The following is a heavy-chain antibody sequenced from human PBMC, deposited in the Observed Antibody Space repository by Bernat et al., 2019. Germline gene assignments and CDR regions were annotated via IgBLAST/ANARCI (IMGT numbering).Heavy chain of an antibody. J-gene: IGHJ4*02. CDR1: GFTFSSYA. V-gene: IGHV3-30*01. CDR2: ISYDGSNK. D-gene: IGHD3-16*02. Sequence: QVQLVESGGGVVQPGRSLRLSCAASGFTFSSYAMHWVRQAPGKGLEWVAVISYDGSNKYYADSVKGRFTISRDNSKNTLYLQMNSLRAEDTAVYYCARVVYDYIWGSYRYLDYWGQGTLVTVSS. CDR3: ARVVYDYIWGSYRYLDY.